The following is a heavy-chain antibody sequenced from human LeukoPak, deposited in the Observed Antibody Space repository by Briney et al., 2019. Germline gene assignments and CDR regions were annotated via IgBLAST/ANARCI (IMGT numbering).Heavy chain of an antibody. CDR3: ERDQGAARPWYFDL. J-gene: IGHJ2*01. V-gene: IGHV3-33*01. Sequence: GRSLRLSCAASGFMFSRYGIHWVRQAPGKGLEWVAVIWYDGSSNYYEDSVKGRFTISRDNSKNTLYLQMNSLRAEDTAVYYCERDQGAARPWYFDLWGRGTLVTVSS. D-gene: IGHD6-6*01. CDR2: IWYDGSSN. CDR1: GFMFSRYG.